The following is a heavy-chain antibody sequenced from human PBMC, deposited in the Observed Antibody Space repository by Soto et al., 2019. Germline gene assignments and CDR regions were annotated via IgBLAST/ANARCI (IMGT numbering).Heavy chain of an antibody. Sequence: SETLSLTCALYGGSVRGYYWSWIRQSPGKGLEWIGEINHSGSTNYNPSLKSRVTMSVDTSKNQFSLKLSSLTAADTAVYYCARNWGRLVEVAGFYSDYWCQGTLVT. CDR1: GGSVRGYY. J-gene: IGHJ4*02. V-gene: IGHV4-34*01. D-gene: IGHD2-15*01. CDR2: INHSGST. CDR3: ARNWGRLVEVAGFYSDY.